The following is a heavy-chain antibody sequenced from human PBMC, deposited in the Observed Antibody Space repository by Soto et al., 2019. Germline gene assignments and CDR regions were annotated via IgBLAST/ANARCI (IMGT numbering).Heavy chain of an antibody. Sequence: ASMKVSCKSSGGTFSSYAISWVRQAPGQGLELMGGIIPIFGTANYAQKFQGRVTITTYKSTSTAYMELSSLRSEDPAVYDWAKAGAAGRGTDHWGQGTLVTVSS. V-gene: IGHV1-69*05. CDR2: IIPIFGTA. CDR1: GGTFSSYA. J-gene: IGHJ4*02. CDR3: AKAGAAGRGTDH. D-gene: IGHD6-13*01.